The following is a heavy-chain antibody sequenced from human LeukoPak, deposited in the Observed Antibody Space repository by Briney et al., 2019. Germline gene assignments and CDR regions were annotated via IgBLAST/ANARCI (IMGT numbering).Heavy chain of an antibody. D-gene: IGHD3-10*01. CDR1: GFTFSSYA. CDR3: ARADTYYYGSGSSWDY. CDR2: ISYDGSNK. V-gene: IGHV3-30-3*01. J-gene: IGHJ4*02. Sequence: GGSLRLSCAASGFTFSSYAMHWVRQAPGKGLEWEAIISYDGSNKDYADSVKGRFIISRDNSKNTLYLQINSLTAEDTAVYYCARADTYYYGSGSSWDYWGQGTLVTVSS.